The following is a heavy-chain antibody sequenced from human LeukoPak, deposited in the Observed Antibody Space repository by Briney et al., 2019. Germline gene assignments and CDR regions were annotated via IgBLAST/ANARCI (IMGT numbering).Heavy chain of an antibody. CDR1: GGSISSYY. CDR3: ARGTSFGELLSD. Sequence: WETLSLTCTVSGGSISSYYWSWIRQPAGKGLEWIGRIYTSGSTNYNPSLKSRVTMSVDTYKNQFSLKLSSVTAADTAVYYCARGTSFGELLSDWGQGTLVTVSS. V-gene: IGHV4-4*07. J-gene: IGHJ4*02. D-gene: IGHD3-10*01. CDR2: IYTSGST.